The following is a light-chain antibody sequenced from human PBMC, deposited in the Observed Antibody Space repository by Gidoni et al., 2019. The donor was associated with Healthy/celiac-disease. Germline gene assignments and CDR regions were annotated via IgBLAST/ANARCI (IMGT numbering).Light chain of an antibody. CDR2: DVS. CDR3: SSYTSSSIYV. J-gene: IGLJ1*01. Sequence: QSALTQPASVSGSPGQSSTISCTGTSSDVGGYNYVSWYQQHPGKAPKLMIYDVSNRPSGVSNRFSGAKSGNTASLPISGLQAEDEADYYCSSYTSSSIYVFGTGTKVTVL. V-gene: IGLV2-14*03. CDR1: SSDVGGYNY.